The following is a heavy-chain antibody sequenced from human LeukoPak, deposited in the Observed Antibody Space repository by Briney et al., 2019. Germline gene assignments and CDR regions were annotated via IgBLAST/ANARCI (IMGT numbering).Heavy chain of an antibody. CDR3: ARAHDSSGDYYMDV. CDR2: INPNSGGT. J-gene: IGHJ6*03. V-gene: IGHV1-2*02. CDR1: GYTFTGYY. Sequence: ASVKVSCKASGYTFTGYYMHWVRQAPGQGLEWMGWINPNSGGTSYAQKFQGRVTMTRDTSISTAYMELSRLRSDDTAVYYCARAHDSSGDYYMDVWGKGTTVTVSS. D-gene: IGHD3-22*01.